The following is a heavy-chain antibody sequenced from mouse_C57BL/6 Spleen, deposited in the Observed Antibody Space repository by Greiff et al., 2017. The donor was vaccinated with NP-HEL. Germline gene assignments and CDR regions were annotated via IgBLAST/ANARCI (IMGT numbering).Heavy chain of an antibody. CDR3: ARPLLRRTDYYAMDY. Sequence: VQLQQSGGGLVKPGGSLKLSCAASGFTFSDYGMHWVRQAPEKGLEWVAYISSGSSTIYYADTVKGRFTISRDNAKNTLFLQMTSQRSEDTAMYYCARPLLRRTDYYAMDYWGQGTSVTVSS. V-gene: IGHV5-17*01. CDR1: GFTFSDYG. D-gene: IGHD1-1*01. CDR2: ISSGSSTI. J-gene: IGHJ4*01.